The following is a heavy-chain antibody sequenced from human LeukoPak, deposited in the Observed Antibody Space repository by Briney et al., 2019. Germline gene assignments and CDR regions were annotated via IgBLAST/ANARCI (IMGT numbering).Heavy chain of an antibody. CDR1: GGSISSGGYY. Sequence: SETLSLTCTVSGGSISSGGYYWSWIRQHPGKGLEWIGYIYYSGSTYYNPSLKSRVTISVDTSKNQFSLKLSSVTAADTAVYYCARSHVGNFDYWGQGTLVTVSS. J-gene: IGHJ4*02. CDR3: ARSHVGNFDY. V-gene: IGHV4-31*03. D-gene: IGHD1-1*01. CDR2: IYYSGST.